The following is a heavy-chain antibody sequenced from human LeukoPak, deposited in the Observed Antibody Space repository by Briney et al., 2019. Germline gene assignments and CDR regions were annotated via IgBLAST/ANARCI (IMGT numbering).Heavy chain of an antibody. Sequence: GGSLRLSCAASGFTFSSYVMNWVRQAPGKGLEWVSSISSGGGTNYADSVKGRFTISTDNSQNTLYLQMNSLGAEDTAVYYCARDSTVTTIPDYWGQGTLVTVSS. D-gene: IGHD4-17*01. V-gene: IGHV3-23*01. CDR1: GFTFSSYV. CDR3: ARDSTVTTIPDY. CDR2: ISSGGGT. J-gene: IGHJ4*02.